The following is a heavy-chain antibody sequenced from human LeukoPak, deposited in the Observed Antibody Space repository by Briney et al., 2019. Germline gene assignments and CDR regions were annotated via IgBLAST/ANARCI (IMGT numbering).Heavy chain of an antibody. V-gene: IGHV1-18*01. CDR3: ARDQDYYDSSGYSSLDY. Sequence: ASVKVSCKASGYTFTSYGISWVRQAPGQGLEWMGWISAYNGNTNYAQKLQGRVTMTTDTSTGTAYMELRSLRSDDTAVYYCARDQDYYDSSGYSSLDYWGQGTLVTVSS. J-gene: IGHJ4*02. CDR1: GYTFTSYG. D-gene: IGHD3-22*01. CDR2: ISAYNGNT.